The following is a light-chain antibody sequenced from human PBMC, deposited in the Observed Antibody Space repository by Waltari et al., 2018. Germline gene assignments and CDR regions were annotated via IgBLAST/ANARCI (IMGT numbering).Light chain of an antibody. CDR1: SSDVGGYNY. CDR2: DVS. Sequence: QSALTQPASVSGSPGQSITISCTGTSSDVGGYNYVSWYQQHPGKAPKLMIYDVSKRPSGVSNRFSGSKSGHTASLTISGLQAEDEADYYCSSYTSSSTFGVFGGGTKLTVL. J-gene: IGLJ3*02. CDR3: SSYTSSSTFGV. V-gene: IGLV2-14*01.